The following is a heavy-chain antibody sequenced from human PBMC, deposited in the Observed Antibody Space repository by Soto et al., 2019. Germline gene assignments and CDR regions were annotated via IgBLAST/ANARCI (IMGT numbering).Heavy chain of an antibody. CDR1: GYSFPSQW. J-gene: IGHJ6*02. CDR2: IYPADSDT. D-gene: IGHD2-2*01. Sequence: GESLKISCKGSGYSFPSQWIGWVRQMPGKGLEWMGNIYPADSDTRYSPSFQGQVTISADKSIRTAYLQWSSLKTEDTAVYYCASLTSWSQEYYYGMDVWGQGTTVTVSS. CDR3: ASLTSWSQEYYYGMDV. V-gene: IGHV5-51*01.